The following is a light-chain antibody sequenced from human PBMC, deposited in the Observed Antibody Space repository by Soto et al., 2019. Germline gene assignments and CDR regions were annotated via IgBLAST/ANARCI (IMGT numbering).Light chain of an antibody. CDR3: QQYNKWPPIT. CDR1: QSVSSN. CDR2: EAS. V-gene: IGKV3-15*01. Sequence: EIVMTHSPATLSVSPWEIATLSCRASQSVSSNLAWYQHKPGQAPRLLIYEASTRATGVPARFSGSGSETEFTLSISSLQSEDFAVYYCQQYNKWPPITFGQGTRLEIK. J-gene: IGKJ5*01.